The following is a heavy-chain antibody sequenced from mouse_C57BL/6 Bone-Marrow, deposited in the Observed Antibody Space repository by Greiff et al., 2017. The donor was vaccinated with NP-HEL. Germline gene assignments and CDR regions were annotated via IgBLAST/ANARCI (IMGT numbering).Heavy chain of an antibody. J-gene: IGHJ3*01. CDR2: IHPNSGST. CDR1: GYTFTSYW. V-gene: IGHV1-64*01. Sequence: VQLQQPGAELVKPGASVKLSCKASGYTFTSYWMHWVKQSPGQGLEWIGMIHPNSGSTNYNEKFKSKATLTVDKSSSTAYMQLSSLTSEDSAVYYCAINDYDGNSYGFAYWGQGTLVTVSA. D-gene: IGHD1-1*01. CDR3: AINDYDGNSYGFAY.